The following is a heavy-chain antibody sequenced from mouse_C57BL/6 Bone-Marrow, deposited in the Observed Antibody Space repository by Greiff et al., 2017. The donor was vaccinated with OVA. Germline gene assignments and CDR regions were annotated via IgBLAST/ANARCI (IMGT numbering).Heavy chain of an antibody. CDR3: ARKYCGSSPFAY. Sequence: VQLQESGAELARPGASVKLSCKASGYTFTSYGISWVKQRTGQGLEWIGEIYPRSGNTYYNEKFKGKATLTADKSSSTAYMELRSLTSEDSAVYFCARKYCGSSPFAYWGQGTLVTVSA. D-gene: IGHD1-1*01. CDR1: GYTFTSYG. CDR2: IYPRSGNT. J-gene: IGHJ3*01. V-gene: IGHV1-81*01.